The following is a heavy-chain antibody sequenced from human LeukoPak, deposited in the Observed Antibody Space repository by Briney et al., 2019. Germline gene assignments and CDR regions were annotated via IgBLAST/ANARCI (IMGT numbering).Heavy chain of an antibody. Sequence: TGGSLRLSCAASGFTFSSYVMSWVRQAPGKGLEWVSAISGSGSTYYADSVKGRFTISRDNSKNTLYLQMNSLRAEDTAVYYCAKAHLTYGGKKMDYWGQGTLVTVSS. CDR3: AKAHLTYGGKKMDY. CDR1: GFTFSSYV. CDR2: ISGSGST. J-gene: IGHJ4*02. V-gene: IGHV3-23*01. D-gene: IGHD4-23*01.